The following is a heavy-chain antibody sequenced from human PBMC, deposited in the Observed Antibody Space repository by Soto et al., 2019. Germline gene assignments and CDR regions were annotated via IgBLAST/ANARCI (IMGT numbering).Heavy chain of an antibody. D-gene: IGHD6-19*01. CDR3: PKDLLAVAGLGPGALDI. J-gene: IGHJ3*02. V-gene: IGHV3-23*01. CDR2: ISGSGFST. CDR1: GFTFSSYA. Sequence: GGSLRLSCAASGFTFSSYAVSWVRQAPGKGLEWVSVISGSGFSTYYADSVKGRFTISRDNSKNTLYLQMNSLRAEDTAVYYCPKDLLAVAGLGPGALDIWGQGTMVTVSS.